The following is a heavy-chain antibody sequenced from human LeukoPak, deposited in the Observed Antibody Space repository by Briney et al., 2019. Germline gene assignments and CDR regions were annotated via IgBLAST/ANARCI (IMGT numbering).Heavy chain of an antibody. Sequence: GGSLRLSCAASGFTFSSYSMNWVRQAPGKGLEWVSSISSSSSYIYYADSVKVRFTISRDNAKNSLYLQMKSLRAEDTAVYYCARAPSSYYDFWSGYTGSEERWFDPWGQGTLVTVSS. V-gene: IGHV3-21*01. CDR1: GFTFSSYS. CDR3: ARAPSSYYDFWSGYTGSEERWFDP. J-gene: IGHJ5*02. D-gene: IGHD3-3*01. CDR2: ISSSSSYI.